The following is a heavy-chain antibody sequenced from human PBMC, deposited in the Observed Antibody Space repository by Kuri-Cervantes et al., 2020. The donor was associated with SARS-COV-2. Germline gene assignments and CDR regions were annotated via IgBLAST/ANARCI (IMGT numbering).Heavy chain of an antibody. CDR2: IRSKPNNYAT. V-gene: IGHV3-73*01. CDR3: AKSPYYDFWSGYHY. D-gene: IGHD3-3*01. J-gene: IGHJ4*02. CDR1: GFSFSGSA. Sequence: GESLKISCAASGFSFSGSAMHWVRQASGKGLEWVGRIRSKPNNYATAYAASVKGRFTISRDDSKNTAYLQMNSLKTEDTAVYYCAKSPYYDFWSGYHYWGQGTLVTVSS.